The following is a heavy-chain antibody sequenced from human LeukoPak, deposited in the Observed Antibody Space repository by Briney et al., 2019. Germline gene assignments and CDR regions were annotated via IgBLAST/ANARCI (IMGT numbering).Heavy chain of an antibody. CDR1: GYTFTSYD. CDR3: ARGKNDFWSGYEPYDY. Sequence: ASVKVSCKASGYTFTSYDINWVRQATGQGLEWMGWMNPNSGNTGYAQKFQGRVTMTRNTSISTAYMEQSSLRSEDTAVYYCARGKNDFWSGYEPYDYWGQGTLVTVSS. J-gene: IGHJ4*02. V-gene: IGHV1-8*01. D-gene: IGHD3-3*01. CDR2: MNPNSGNT.